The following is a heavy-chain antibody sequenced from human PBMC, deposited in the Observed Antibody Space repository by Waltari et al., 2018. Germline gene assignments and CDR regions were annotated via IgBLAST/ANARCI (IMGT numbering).Heavy chain of an antibody. CDR1: GFTFGGYA. CDR2: ISWDSGSI. D-gene: IGHD3-10*01. V-gene: IGHV3-9*03. Sequence: EVQLVESGGGLVQPGWSLRLSCAASGFTFGGYAMHWVRQAPGEGLEWVSGISWDSGSIGYADSVNVRFSISRDNAKNSLYLHMNSLRADDMAFYYCAKGAPAYSGVSVGYWYFDLWGRGTLVTVSS. CDR3: AKGAPAYSGVSVGYWYFDL. J-gene: IGHJ2*01.